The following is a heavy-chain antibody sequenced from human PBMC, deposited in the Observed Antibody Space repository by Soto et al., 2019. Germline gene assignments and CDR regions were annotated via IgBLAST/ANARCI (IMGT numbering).Heavy chain of an antibody. CDR3: TSSQNYYYYYMDV. CDR2: IRSKANSYAT. Sequence: GGSLRLSCAASGFTFSGSAMHWVRQASGKGLEWVGRIRSKANSYATAYAASVKGRFTISRDDSKNTAYLQMNSLKTEDTAVYYCTSSQNYYYYYMDVWGKGTTVTVSS. V-gene: IGHV3-73*01. CDR1: GFTFSGSA. J-gene: IGHJ6*03.